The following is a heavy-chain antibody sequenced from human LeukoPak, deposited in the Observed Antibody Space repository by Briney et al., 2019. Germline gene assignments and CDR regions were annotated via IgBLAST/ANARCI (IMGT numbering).Heavy chain of an antibody. CDR2: IYYSGST. J-gene: IGHJ6*04. V-gene: IGHV4-59*08. Sequence: SETLSLTCSVSGGSINNYWWNWIRQPPGKGLEWIGYIYYSGSTSYNPSLKSRLTISVDTSKNQFSLKLSSVTAADTAVYYCARHIVATSGDHTMDVWGKGTTVTVSS. D-gene: IGHD5-12*01. CDR1: GGSINNYW. CDR3: ARHIVATSGDHTMDV.